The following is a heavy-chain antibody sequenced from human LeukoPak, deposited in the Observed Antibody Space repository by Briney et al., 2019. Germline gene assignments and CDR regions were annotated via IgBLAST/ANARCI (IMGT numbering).Heavy chain of an antibody. V-gene: IGHV1-8*01. J-gene: IGHJ6*02. CDR3: ARGPSYYDFWSGYYGMDV. CDR1: GYTFTSYD. Sequence: ASVKVSCKASGYTFTSYDINWVRQATGQGLEWMGWMNPNSGNTGYAQKFQGRVTMTWNTSISTAYMELSSLRSEDTAVYYCARGPSYYDFWSGYYGMDVWGQGTTVTVSS. D-gene: IGHD3-3*01. CDR2: MNPNSGNT.